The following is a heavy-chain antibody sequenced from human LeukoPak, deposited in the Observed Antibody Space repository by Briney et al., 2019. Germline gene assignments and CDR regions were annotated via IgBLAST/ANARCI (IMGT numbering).Heavy chain of an antibody. CDR2: IKQDGSEK. CDR1: GSTFSSYW. Sequence: GGSLRLSCAASGSTFSSYWMSWVRQAPGKGLEWVANIKQDGSEKYYVGSVKGRFTISRDNAKNSLYLQMNSLRAEDTAVYYCARDYPLRYGGTDYWGQGTLVTVSS. V-gene: IGHV3-7*03. D-gene: IGHD4-23*01. CDR3: ARDYPLRYGGTDY. J-gene: IGHJ4*02.